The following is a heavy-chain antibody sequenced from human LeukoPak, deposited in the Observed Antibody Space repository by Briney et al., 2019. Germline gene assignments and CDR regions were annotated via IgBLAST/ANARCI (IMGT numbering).Heavy chain of an antibody. V-gene: IGHV4-4*07. D-gene: IGHD1-26*01. CDR3: ARDGAELLSYYYYGMDV. J-gene: IGHJ6*02. CDR2: IYTSGST. Sequence: SETLSLTCTVSGGSISSYYWSWIRQPAGKGLEWIGRIYTSGSTNYNPSLKSRVTMSVDTSKNQFSLKLSSVTAADTAVYYCARDGAELLSYYYYGMDVWGQGTTVTVSS. CDR1: GGSISSYY.